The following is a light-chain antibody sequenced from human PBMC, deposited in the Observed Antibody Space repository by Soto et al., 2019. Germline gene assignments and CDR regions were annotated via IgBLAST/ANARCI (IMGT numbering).Light chain of an antibody. CDR1: QNISNY. V-gene: IGKV3-11*01. CDR2: DVS. J-gene: IGKJ1*01. CDR3: QQRSNWRRT. Sequence: VLRQSAAPLSVSLVERAPLSCKSSQNISNYVIWYQQKPGQAPRLLIYDVSNRATDIPARFSGSGSGTDCTLTISSLEPEDLAVYYCQQRSNWRRTLGQGTKVDI.